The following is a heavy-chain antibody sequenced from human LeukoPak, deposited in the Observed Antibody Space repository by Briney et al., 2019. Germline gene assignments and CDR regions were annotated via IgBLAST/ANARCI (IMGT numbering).Heavy chain of an antibody. CDR3: ASRPFRLRWQPNDY. CDR1: GFTFSNYW. V-gene: IGHV4-39*01. Sequence: GSLRLSCAASGFTFSNYWMSWVRQPPGKGLEWIGSIYYSGSTYYNPSLKSRVTISVDTSKNQFSLKLSSVTAADTAVYYCASRPFRLRWQPNDYWGQGTLVTVSS. CDR2: IYYSGST. D-gene: IGHD4-23*01. J-gene: IGHJ4*02.